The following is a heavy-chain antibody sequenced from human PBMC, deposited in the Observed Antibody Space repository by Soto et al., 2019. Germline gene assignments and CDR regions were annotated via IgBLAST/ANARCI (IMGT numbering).Heavy chain of an antibody. V-gene: IGHV1-18*01. D-gene: IGHD4-17*01. CDR3: AIDYGDARDH. Sequence: QVHLVQSGAEVKKPGASVKVSCKTSGYTFSNFGISWVRQAPGQGFEWLGWISGYNGNSKYAQKFQGRVTMTTDTSTSTGYLELRSLNSDESAVYYWAIDYGDARDHWGQGTLVNVSS. CDR2: ISGYNGNS. CDR1: GYTFSNFG. J-gene: IGHJ4*02.